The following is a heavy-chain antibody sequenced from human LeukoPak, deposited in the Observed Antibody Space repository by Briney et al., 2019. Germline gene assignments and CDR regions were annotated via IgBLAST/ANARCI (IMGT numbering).Heavy chain of an antibody. CDR3: ARHYPGGDYFFDD. CDR2: IYPDDSDT. Sequence: GESLKISCKVSGYSFTSYWIGWVRQMPGKGLEWVGIIYPDDSDTRYSPSVQDQVTISADKSISTAYLQWSSLKASDTAMYYCARHYPGGDYFFDDLGQGTLVTVSS. CDR1: GYSFTSYW. D-gene: IGHD4-17*01. J-gene: IGHJ4*02. V-gene: IGHV5-51*01.